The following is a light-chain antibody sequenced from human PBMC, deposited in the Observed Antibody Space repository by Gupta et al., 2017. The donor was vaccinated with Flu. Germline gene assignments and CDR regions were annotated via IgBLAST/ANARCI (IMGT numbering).Light chain of an antibody. J-gene: IGKJ1*01. CDR2: DAS. CDR3: QQHESCPPCT. Sequence: EIVMTQSPATLSVSPGERGTLSCRASQSVSSNLAWYQQKPGQAPRLLIYDASARATGIPARFSGSGGGRKVFITISSRQEEDFAVYYCQQHESCPPCTFGRGTKVEIK. CDR1: QSVSSN. V-gene: IGKV3-15*01.